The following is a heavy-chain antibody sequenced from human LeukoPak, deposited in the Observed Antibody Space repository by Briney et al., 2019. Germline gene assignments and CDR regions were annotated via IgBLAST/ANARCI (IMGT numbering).Heavy chain of an antibody. D-gene: IGHD3-3*01. CDR1: GFTFSDYY. CDR2: ISSSGSTI. Sequence: PGGSLRLSCAASGFTFSDYYMSWIRQAPGKGLEWVSYISSSGSTIYYADSVKGRFTISRDNAKNSLYLQMNSLRAEDTAVYYCARDRAYDFWSGSLDAFDIWGQGTMVTVSS. J-gene: IGHJ3*02. CDR3: ARDRAYDFWSGSLDAFDI. V-gene: IGHV3-11*04.